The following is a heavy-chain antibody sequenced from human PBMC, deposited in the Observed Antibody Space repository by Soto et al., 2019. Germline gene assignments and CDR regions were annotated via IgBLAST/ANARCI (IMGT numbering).Heavy chain of an antibody. Sequence: QVQLQQWGAGLLKPSETLSLTCAVYGGSFSGYYWSWIRQPPGKGLEWIGEINHSGSTNYNPSLKSRVTVSVDTSKNQLSLTLSSVDAADTAVYYCARGMYIVVVVAGYFDFWGQGNLVTVSS. J-gene: IGHJ4*02. V-gene: IGHV4-34*01. CDR1: GGSFSGYY. CDR3: ARGMYIVVVVAGYFDF. CDR2: INHSGST. D-gene: IGHD2-15*01.